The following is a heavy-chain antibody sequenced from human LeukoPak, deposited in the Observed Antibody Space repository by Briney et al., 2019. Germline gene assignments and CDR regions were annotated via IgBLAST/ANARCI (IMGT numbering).Heavy chain of an antibody. J-gene: IGHJ4*02. CDR2: IIPIFGTA. CDR1: GGTFSSYA. V-gene: IGHV1-69*13. CDR3: ARAPYGTVTTYH. D-gene: IGHD4-17*01. Sequence: SVKVSCKASGGTFSSYAISWVRQAPGQGLEWMGGIIPIFGTANYAQKFQGRVTITADESTSTAYMELSSLRSEDTAVYYCARAPYGTVTTYHWGQGTLVTVSS.